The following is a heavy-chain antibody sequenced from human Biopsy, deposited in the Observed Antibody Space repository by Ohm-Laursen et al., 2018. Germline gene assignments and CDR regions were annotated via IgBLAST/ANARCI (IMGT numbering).Heavy chain of an antibody. CDR2: INHGGTT. D-gene: IGHD3-16*01. V-gene: IGHV4-34*01. CDR1: GGSFSDYY. CDR3: ARGRNYIWGNEPWD. J-gene: IGHJ1*01. Sequence: PSQTLSLTCGVYGGSFSDYYWTWIRQPPGKGLEWIGEINHGGTTKYYNPSLRSRASISKDTSKNQFSLRLTSVSAADTAVYYCARGRNYIWGNEPWDWGQGTLVTVSS.